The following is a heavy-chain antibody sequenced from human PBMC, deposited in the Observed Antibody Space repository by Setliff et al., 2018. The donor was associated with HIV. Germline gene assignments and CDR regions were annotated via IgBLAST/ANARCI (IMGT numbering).Heavy chain of an antibody. CDR1: GGSISSSSHY. J-gene: IGHJ4*02. CDR2: IYYSGST. V-gene: IGHV4-39*01. CDR3: ARHKGFGEFYFDY. D-gene: IGHD3-10*01. Sequence: PSETLSLTCTVSGGSISSSSHYWGWIRQPPGKGLEWIGSIYYSGSTYYNPSLKSRVTISVDTSKNQFSLKLSSVTAADTAVYYCARHKGFGEFYFDYWGQGTLVTVSS.